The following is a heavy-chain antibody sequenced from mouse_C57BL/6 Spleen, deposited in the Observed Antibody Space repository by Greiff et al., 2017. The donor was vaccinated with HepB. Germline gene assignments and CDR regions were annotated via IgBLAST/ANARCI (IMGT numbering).Heavy chain of an antibody. J-gene: IGHJ1*03. V-gene: IGHV1-82*01. CDR3: ATIYYGSSPWYFDV. CDR2: IYPGDGDT. D-gene: IGHD1-1*01. CDR1: GYAFSSSW. Sequence: LQESGPELVKPGASVKISCKASGYAFSSSWMNWVKQRPGKGLEWIGRIYPGDGDTNYNGKFKGKATLTADKSSSTAYMQLSSLTSEDSAVYFCATIYYGSSPWYFDVWGTGTTVTVSS.